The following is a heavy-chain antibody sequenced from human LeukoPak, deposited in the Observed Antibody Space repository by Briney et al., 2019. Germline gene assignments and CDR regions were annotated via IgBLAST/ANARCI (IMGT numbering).Heavy chain of an antibody. CDR3: ATYAGSSGRGFGY. CDR2: IFYSGST. V-gene: IGHV4-39*01. CDR1: GGSISTSSYY. D-gene: IGHD6-19*01. Sequence: PSETLSLTCTVSGGSISTSSYYWGWSRHPPGKGLGWIGHIFYSGSTYYNPSLKSRITVSIDTSKNQFSLKLSSVTAADTAVYYCATYAGSSGRGFGYWGQGTLVTVSS. J-gene: IGHJ4*02.